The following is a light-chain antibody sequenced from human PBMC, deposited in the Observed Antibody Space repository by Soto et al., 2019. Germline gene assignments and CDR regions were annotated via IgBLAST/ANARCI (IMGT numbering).Light chain of an antibody. Sequence: EIVVTQSPATLSLSPGERATLSCRASQSVSSHLAWYQQKPGQAPRLLIDDASNRATGIPDRFSGSGSGTDFTLTITRLEPEDFAVYYCQQYGGSPRTFGQGTKVDI. CDR3: QQYGGSPRT. CDR1: QSVSSH. CDR2: DAS. J-gene: IGKJ1*01. V-gene: IGKV3-11*01.